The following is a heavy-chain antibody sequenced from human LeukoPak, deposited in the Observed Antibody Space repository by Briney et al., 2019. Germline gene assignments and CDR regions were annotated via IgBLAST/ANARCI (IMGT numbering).Heavy chain of an antibody. CDR3: ARDRAPGGNYYDLSE. D-gene: IGHD3-10*01. J-gene: IGHJ4*02. V-gene: IGHV3-30-3*01. CDR2: TSFDGSNK. CDR1: GFTFSTYA. Sequence: PGGSLRLSCAAPGFTFSTYAMHWVRQAPGKGLEWVAVTSFDGSNKYYAGSVKGRFTISRDNSKNTLYLQMNSLRTEDTALYYCARDRAPGGNYYDLSEWGQGTLVTVSS.